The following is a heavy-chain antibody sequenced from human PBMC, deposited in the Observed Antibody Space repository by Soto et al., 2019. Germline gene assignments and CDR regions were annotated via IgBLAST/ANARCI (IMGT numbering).Heavy chain of an antibody. D-gene: IGHD6-6*01. V-gene: IGHV5-51*01. CDR3: ARCEYSSYYYYAMDV. Sequence: GESLKISCKGSGYTFSDHWIGWVRQMPGKGLESMGIIYPSNSDTRYSPSFKGQVTISVDRSTSTAYLQWTSLKASDTAMYYCARCEYSSYYYYAMDVWGQGTTVTVSS. J-gene: IGHJ6*02. CDR2: IYPSNSDT. CDR1: GYTFSDHW.